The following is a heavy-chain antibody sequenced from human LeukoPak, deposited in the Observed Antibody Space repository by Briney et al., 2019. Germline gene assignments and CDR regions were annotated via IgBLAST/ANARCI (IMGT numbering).Heavy chain of an antibody. CDR3: ARRGSSGCFDY. D-gene: IGHD6-19*01. CDR2: ISYDGSNK. V-gene: IGHV3-30-3*01. Sequence: GGSLRLSCAASGFTFSTYTMHWVRQAPGKGLEWVAVISYDGSNKYYADSVKGRFTISRDNSGNTLYLQMNSLRAEDTAVYYCARRGSSGCFDYWGQGTLVTVSS. CDR1: GFTFSTYT. J-gene: IGHJ4*02.